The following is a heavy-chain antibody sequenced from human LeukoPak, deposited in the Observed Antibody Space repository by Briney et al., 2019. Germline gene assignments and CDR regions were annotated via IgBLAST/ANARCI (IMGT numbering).Heavy chain of an antibody. Sequence: GASVKVSCKASGYTFTNRDIRWVRQAPGQGLEWMGWISTYTGDTNFAQNFQSRVTLTTDTTTSTAYMELSSLRSDDTAVYDCARESGGNTMAGDYWGQGTLVTVSS. CDR1: GYTFTNRD. V-gene: IGHV1-18*01. CDR2: ISTYTGDT. J-gene: IGHJ4*02. CDR3: ARESGGNTMAGDY. D-gene: IGHD2-15*01.